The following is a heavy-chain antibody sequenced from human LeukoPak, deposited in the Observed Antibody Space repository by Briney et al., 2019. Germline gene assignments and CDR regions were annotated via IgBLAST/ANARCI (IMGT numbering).Heavy chain of an antibody. CDR2: TYYRSKWYN. D-gene: IGHD3-3*01. V-gene: IGHV6-1*01. CDR1: GDSVSSNSAA. J-gene: IGHJ3*02. Sequence: SQTLSLTCAISGDSVSSNSAAWNWIRQSPSRGLEWLGRTYYRSKWYNDYGISVKSRITITPDTSKNQFSLQLNSVTPEGTAVYYCTRVPYYGLQADAFDIWGQGTMVTVSS. CDR3: TRVPYYGLQADAFDI.